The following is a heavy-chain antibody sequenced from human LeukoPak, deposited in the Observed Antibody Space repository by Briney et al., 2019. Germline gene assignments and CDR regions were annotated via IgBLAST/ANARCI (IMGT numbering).Heavy chain of an antibody. CDR2: IYYSGST. Sequence: SETLSLTCIVSGGSISSSDYYWAWIRQPPGKGLEWIGSIYYSGSTNYNPSLKSRVAISVDTSKNQFSLKLSSVTAADTAVYYCAKGPTVTSGHFDYWGQGTLVTVSS. D-gene: IGHD4-11*01. V-gene: IGHV4-39*07. CDR3: AKGPTVTSGHFDY. J-gene: IGHJ4*02. CDR1: GGSISSSDYY.